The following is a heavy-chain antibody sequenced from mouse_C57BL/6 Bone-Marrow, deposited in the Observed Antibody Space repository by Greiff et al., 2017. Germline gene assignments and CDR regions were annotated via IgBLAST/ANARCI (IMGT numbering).Heavy chain of an antibody. CDR2: IDPENGDT. CDR1: GFNIKDDY. V-gene: IGHV14-4*01. J-gene: IGHJ1*03. D-gene: IGHD6-1*01. CDR3: TTLIARYWYFDV. Sequence: VQLKESGAELVRPGASVKLSCTASGFNIKDDYMHWVKQRPEQGLEWIGWIDPENGDTEYASKFQGKATITADTSSNTAYLQLSSLTSEDTAVYYCTTLIARYWYFDVWGTGTTVTVSS.